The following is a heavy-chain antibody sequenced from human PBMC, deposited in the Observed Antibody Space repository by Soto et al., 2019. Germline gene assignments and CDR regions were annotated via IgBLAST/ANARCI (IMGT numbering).Heavy chain of an antibody. J-gene: IGHJ4*02. CDR1: GFTFSSYG. Sequence: PGGSLRLSCAASGFTFSSYGLHWVRQAPGKGLEWVAVISYDGSNKYYADSVKGRFTISRDNSKNTLYLQMNSLRAEDTAVYYCARERRGYDILTGSVYFDYWGQGTLVTVS. CDR2: ISYDGSNK. V-gene: IGHV3-30*03. CDR3: ARERRGYDILTGSVYFDY. D-gene: IGHD3-9*01.